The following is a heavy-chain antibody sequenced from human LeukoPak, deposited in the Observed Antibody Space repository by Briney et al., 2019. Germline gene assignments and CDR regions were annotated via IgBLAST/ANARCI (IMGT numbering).Heavy chain of an antibody. CDR2: MNPNSGNT. CDR3: ARVSDSPPALSYYMDV. J-gene: IGHJ6*03. CDR1: GYTFTSYD. D-gene: IGHD5-18*01. V-gene: IGHV1-8*01. Sequence: ASVKVSCKASGYTFTSYDINWVRQATGQGLEWMGWMNPNSGNTGYAQKFQGRVTMTRNTSISTAYMEMSSLRSEDTAVYYCARVSDSPPALSYYMDVWGKGTTVTISS.